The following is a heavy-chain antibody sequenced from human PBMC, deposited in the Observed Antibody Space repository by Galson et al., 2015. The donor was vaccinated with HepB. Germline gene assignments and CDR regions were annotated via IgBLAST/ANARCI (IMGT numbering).Heavy chain of an antibody. CDR2: IGGNDGTT. D-gene: IGHD2-8*02. CDR1: GLTKYA. V-gene: IGHV3-23*01. Sequence: SLRLSCAASGLTKYATTWVRQAPGEGLEWVSTIGGNDGTTYYADSVKGRFTISRDNSKNTLYLQMNRLRVEDTAIYYCAKTTGRFSADFFWGQGTLVTVSS. J-gene: IGHJ1*01. CDR3: AKTTGRFSADFF.